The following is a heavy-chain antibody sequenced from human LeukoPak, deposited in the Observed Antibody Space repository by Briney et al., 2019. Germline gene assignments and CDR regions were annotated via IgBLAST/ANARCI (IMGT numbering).Heavy chain of an antibody. J-gene: IGHJ4*02. D-gene: IGHD6-6*01. V-gene: IGHV3-23*01. Sequence: GGSLRLSCLTSGFTLSTNAMSWVRQAPGKGLEWISGISGSGASTYYADSVKGRFTISRDDSRNTLYLQMNSLRAEDTAVYYCARDGYSSSYHFDSWGQGTLVTVSS. CDR1: GFTLSTNA. CDR3: ARDGYSSSYHFDS. CDR2: ISGSGAST.